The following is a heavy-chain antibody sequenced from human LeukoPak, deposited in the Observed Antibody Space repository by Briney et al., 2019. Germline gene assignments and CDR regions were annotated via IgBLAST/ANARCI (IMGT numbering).Heavy chain of an antibody. CDR2: IYTSGST. J-gene: IGHJ6*02. CDR3: ARQPPQYYGMDV. D-gene: IGHD1-14*01. Sequence: SETLSLTCTVSGGSFSNYYWSWIRQPAGKGLEWIGRIYTSGSTNYNPSVKSRVTMSVDTSNNQLSLKLTSVTAADTAIYYCARQPPQYYGMDVWGQGTTVTVSS. V-gene: IGHV4-4*07. CDR1: GGSFSNYY.